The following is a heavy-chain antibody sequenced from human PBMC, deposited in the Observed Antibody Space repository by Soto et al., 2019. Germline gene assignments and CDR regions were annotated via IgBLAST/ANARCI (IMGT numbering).Heavy chain of an antibody. Sequence: QVQLVESGGGVVQPGRSLRLSCAASGFTFSSYAMHWVRQAPGKGLEWVAVISYDGSNKYYADSVKGRFTISRDNSKNTLYLQMNSLRAEDTAVYYCARGLGYSSGWGDYWGQGTLVTVSS. V-gene: IGHV3-30-3*01. CDR3: ARGLGYSSGWGDY. CDR1: GFTFSSYA. D-gene: IGHD6-19*01. J-gene: IGHJ4*02. CDR2: ISYDGSNK.